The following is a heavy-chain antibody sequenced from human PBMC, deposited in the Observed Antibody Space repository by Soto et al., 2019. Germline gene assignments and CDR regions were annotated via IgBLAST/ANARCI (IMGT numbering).Heavy chain of an antibody. V-gene: IGHV3-21*01. CDR2: ITSSGGHI. D-gene: IGHD2-15*01. CDR3: ARSVDLDH. Sequence: NPGGSLRLSCATSGFTFSDYSMNWVRQAPGKGLEWVSLITSSGGHIYSADSVKGRFTVSRDNAKNLLYLQMNSLRAEDTAVYYCARSVDLDHWGQGTLVTVSS. J-gene: IGHJ4*02. CDR1: GFTFSDYS.